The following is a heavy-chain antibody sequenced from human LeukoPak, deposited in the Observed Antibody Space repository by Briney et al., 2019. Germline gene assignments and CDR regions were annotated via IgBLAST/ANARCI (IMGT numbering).Heavy chain of an antibody. D-gene: IGHD6-19*01. CDR2: IYPGDSDT. CDR3: ARRGWYWFDP. CDR1: GSSFTSYW. Sequence: GASLQISCKGSGSSFTSYWIGWVRQLPGKGLEWMGIIYPGDSDTRYSPSFQGQVTISADKSISTAYLQWSSLKGSDTAMYYCARRGWYWFDPWGQGTLVTVSS. V-gene: IGHV5-51*01. J-gene: IGHJ5*02.